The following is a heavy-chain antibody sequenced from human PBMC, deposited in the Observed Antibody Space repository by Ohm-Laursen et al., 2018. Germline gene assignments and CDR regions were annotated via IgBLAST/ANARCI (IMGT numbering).Heavy chain of an antibody. CDR3: TKGSYISSFEGAH. CDR2: ITGRSGNT. Sequence: SLRLSCAASGFTFSDYAMTWVRQAPGRGLEWVSGITGRSGNTYYADSVKGRFTISRDNSKNTLYLQMNSLRPEDTALYYCTKGSYISSFEGAHWGQGTLVTVSS. J-gene: IGHJ4*02. CDR1: GFTFSDYA. V-gene: IGHV3-23*01. D-gene: IGHD3-3*02.